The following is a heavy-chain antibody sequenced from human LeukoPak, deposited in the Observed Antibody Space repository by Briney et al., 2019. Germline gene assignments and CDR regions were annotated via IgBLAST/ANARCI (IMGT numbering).Heavy chain of an antibody. J-gene: IGHJ4*02. CDR1: GYSFISYG. CDR3: ARGNQWLVAFDY. CDR2: MNPNSGNT. D-gene: IGHD6-19*01. Sequence: ASVKVSCKASGYSFISYGISWVRQAPGQGLEWMGWMNPNSGNTGYAQKFQGRVTMTRNTSISTAYMELSSLRSEDTAVYYCARGNQWLVAFDYWGQGTLVTVSS. V-gene: IGHV1-8*01.